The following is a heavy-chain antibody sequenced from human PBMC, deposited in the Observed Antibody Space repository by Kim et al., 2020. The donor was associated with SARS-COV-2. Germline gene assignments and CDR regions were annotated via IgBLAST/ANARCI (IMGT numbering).Heavy chain of an antibody. Sequence: ASVKVSCKASGYTFTGYYMHWVRQAPGQGLEWMGRINPNSGGTNYAQKFQGRVTMTRDTSISTAYMELSRLRSDDTVVYYCARGHYYGSGSYYDYWGQGTLVTVSS. CDR3: ARGHYYGSGSYYDY. CDR2: INPNSGGT. V-gene: IGHV1-2*05. CDR1: GYTFTGYY. J-gene: IGHJ4*02. D-gene: IGHD3-10*01.